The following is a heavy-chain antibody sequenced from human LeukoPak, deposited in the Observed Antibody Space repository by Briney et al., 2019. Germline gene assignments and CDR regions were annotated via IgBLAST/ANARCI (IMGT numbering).Heavy chain of an antibody. Sequence: KASETLSLTCTVSGGSISSYYWSWIRQPPGKGLEWIGYIYYSGSTNYNPSLKSRVTISVDTSKNQFSLKLSSVTAADTAVYYCARSKDILTGYCFDYWGLGTLVAVSS. J-gene: IGHJ4*02. CDR2: IYYSGST. V-gene: IGHV4-59*01. CDR1: GGSISSYY. CDR3: ARSKDILTGYCFDY. D-gene: IGHD3-9*01.